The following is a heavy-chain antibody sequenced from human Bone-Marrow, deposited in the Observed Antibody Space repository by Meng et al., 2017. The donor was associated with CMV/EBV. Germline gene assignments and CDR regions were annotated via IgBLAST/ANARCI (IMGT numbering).Heavy chain of an antibody. CDR3: ARSQYSSSWYPFTH. CDR2: IIPIFGTA. V-gene: IGHV1-69*12. CDR1: GGTFSSYA. Sequence: QVQLVQSGAEVKKPGSSGKVSCKASGGTFSSYAISWVRQAPGQGLEWMGGIIPIFGTANYAQKFQGRVTITADESTSTAYMELSSLRSEDTAVYYCARSQYSSSWYPFTHWGQGTLVTVSS. J-gene: IGHJ4*02. D-gene: IGHD6-13*01.